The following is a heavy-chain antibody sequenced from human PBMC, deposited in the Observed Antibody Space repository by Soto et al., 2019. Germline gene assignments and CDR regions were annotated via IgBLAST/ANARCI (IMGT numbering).Heavy chain of an antibody. J-gene: IGHJ4*02. Sequence: PWGSLRLSCAASGFTFSSYAMSWVRQAPGKGLEWVSAISGSGGSTYYADSVKGRFTISRDNSKNTLYLQMNSLRAEDTAVYYCAKPIYYYDSSGYYDYWGQGTLVTVSS. CDR1: GFTFSSYA. CDR3: AKPIYYYDSSGYYDY. V-gene: IGHV3-23*01. CDR2: ISGSGGST. D-gene: IGHD3-22*01.